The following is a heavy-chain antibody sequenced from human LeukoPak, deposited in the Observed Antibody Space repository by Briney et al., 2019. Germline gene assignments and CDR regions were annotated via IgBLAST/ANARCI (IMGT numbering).Heavy chain of an antibody. CDR1: GFTFSSYS. Sequence: GGSLRLSCAASGFTFSSYSMNWVRQAPGKGLEWVSYISGTSSPRYYADSVKGRFTISRDNSKNTLYLQMNSLRAEDTAVYYCAACPGYSSGWYYFDYWGQGTLVTVSS. J-gene: IGHJ4*02. V-gene: IGHV3-48*01. CDR3: AACPGYSSGWYYFDY. D-gene: IGHD6-19*01. CDR2: ISGTSSPR.